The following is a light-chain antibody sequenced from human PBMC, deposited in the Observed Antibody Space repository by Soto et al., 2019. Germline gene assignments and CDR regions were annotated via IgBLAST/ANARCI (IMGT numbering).Light chain of an antibody. CDR3: QQYGRSQTII. Sequence: ENGLTESPGTLSLSPGERATLSCRASQSVSGSYLAWYQQKPGQAPRLLIYGASTRATGIPDRFSGSGSGTDFYLTISRLEPEDFAVYYCQQYGRSQTIIFGQGTRLEIK. CDR1: QSVSGSY. V-gene: IGKV3-20*01. CDR2: GAS. J-gene: IGKJ5*01.